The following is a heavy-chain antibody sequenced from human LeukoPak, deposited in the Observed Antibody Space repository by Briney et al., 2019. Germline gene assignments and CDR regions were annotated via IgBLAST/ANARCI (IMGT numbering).Heavy chain of an antibody. V-gene: IGHV7-4-1*02. CDR2: INTNTGNP. Sequence: ASVKVSCKASGYTFTSYAMNWVRQAPGQGLEFMGWINTNTGNPTYAQGFTGRFVFSLDTSVSTAYLQISSLKAEDTAVYYCARGFMGIAVAGTSYFDYWGQGTLVTVSS. J-gene: IGHJ4*02. D-gene: IGHD6-19*01. CDR1: GYTFTSYA. CDR3: ARGFMGIAVAGTSYFDY.